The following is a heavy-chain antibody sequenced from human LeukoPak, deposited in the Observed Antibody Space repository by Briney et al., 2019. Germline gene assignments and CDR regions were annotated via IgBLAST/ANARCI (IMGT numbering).Heavy chain of an antibody. V-gene: IGHV3-23*01. CDR3: AKVAGVVIVNDAFDI. CDR2: ISGSGGST. J-gene: IGHJ3*02. Sequence: GGSLRLSCADSGFTFSSYAMSWVRQAPGKGLEWVSAISGSGGSTYYADSVKGRFTISRDNSNNTLYLQMNSLRAEDTAVYYCAKVAGVVIVNDAFDIWGQGTMVTVSS. CDR1: GFTFSSYA. D-gene: IGHD3-3*01.